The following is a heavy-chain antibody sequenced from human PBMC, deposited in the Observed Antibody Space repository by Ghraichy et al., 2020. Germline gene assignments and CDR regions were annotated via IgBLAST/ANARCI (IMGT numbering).Heavy chain of an antibody. CDR3: ARRDCSGTSCFFNY. CDR1: GYTFTNYY. CDR2: IQSSDGST. J-gene: IGHJ4*02. V-gene: IGHV1-46*03. D-gene: IGHD2-15*01. Sequence: ASVKVSCKASGYTFTNYYIHWVRQAPGQGLEGMGIIQSSDGSTTYAQKLQGRVTMTRDTSTSTVYMELSSLRSEDTAVYYCARRDCSGTSCFFNYWGQGTLVTVSS.